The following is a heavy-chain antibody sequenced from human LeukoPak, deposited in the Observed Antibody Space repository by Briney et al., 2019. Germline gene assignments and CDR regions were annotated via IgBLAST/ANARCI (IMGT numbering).Heavy chain of an antibody. V-gene: IGHV3-30*03. Sequence: PGGSLRLSCAASGFTFSSYGMHWVRQAPGKGLEWVAVISYDGSNKYYADSVKGRFTISRDNSKNTLYLQMNSLRAEDTAVYYCARDPEYQLPYFDYWGQGTLVTVSS. CDR1: GFTFSSYG. CDR3: ARDPEYQLPYFDY. CDR2: ISYDGSNK. J-gene: IGHJ4*02. D-gene: IGHD2-2*01.